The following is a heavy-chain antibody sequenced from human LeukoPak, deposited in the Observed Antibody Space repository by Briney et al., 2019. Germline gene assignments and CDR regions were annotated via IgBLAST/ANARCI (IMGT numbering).Heavy chain of an antibody. CDR3: ARPGSTGTTGFHQ. CDR1: GYTFTGYY. V-gene: IGHV1-2*06. D-gene: IGHD1-1*01. CDR2: INPNSGNT. J-gene: IGHJ4*02. Sequence: ASVKVSCKASGYTFTGYYIHWVRQAPGQGLEWMGRINPNSGNTNSAQKFQGRVTMTRDTSISTAYMELSRLRSDDTAVYYCARPGSTGTTGFHQWGQGTLVTVSS.